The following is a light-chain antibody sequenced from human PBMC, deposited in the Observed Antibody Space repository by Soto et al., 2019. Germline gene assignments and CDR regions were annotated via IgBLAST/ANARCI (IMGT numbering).Light chain of an antibody. CDR1: SSDVGGYNY. CDR2: DVS. Sequence: QSVLTQPASVSGSPGHSITIFCTGTSSDVGGYNYVSWYQQHPGKAPKLMIYDVSNRPSGVSNRFSGSKSGNTASLTISGLQAEDEADYYCSSYTSSSTLDVFGTGTKINVL. CDR3: SSYTSSSTLDV. V-gene: IGLV2-14*01. J-gene: IGLJ1*01.